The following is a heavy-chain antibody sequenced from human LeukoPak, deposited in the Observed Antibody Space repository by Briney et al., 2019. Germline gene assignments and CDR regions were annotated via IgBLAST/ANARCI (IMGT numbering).Heavy chain of an antibody. J-gene: IGHJ5*02. Sequence: GASVNVSCKASGYTFASYGVSWVRQAPGQGPEWMAWISVYSGNTKYAQKFQDRVTLTADTSTSTVYMELRSLRSDDTAVYYCARDGWSLGPWGQGTLVTVSS. V-gene: IGHV1-18*01. CDR3: ARDGWSLGP. CDR1: GYTFASYG. CDR2: ISVYSGNT. D-gene: IGHD2-8*01.